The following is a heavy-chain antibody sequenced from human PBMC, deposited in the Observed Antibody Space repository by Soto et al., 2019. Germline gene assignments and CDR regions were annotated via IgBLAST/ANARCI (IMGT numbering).Heavy chain of an antibody. D-gene: IGHD1-7*01. CDR2: INHSGST. CDR1: GGSFSGYY. J-gene: IGHJ6*02. Sequence: PSETLSLTGAVYGGSFSGYYWSWIRQPPGKGLEWIEEINHSGSTNYNPSLKSRVTISVETSKNQFSRKLSSLSAADTAVYYCARGFVTGTTVYYGMDVWGQGTTVT. V-gene: IGHV4-34*01. CDR3: ARGFVTGTTVYYGMDV.